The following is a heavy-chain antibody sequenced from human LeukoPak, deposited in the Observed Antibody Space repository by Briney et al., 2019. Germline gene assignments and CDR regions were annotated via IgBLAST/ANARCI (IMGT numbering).Heavy chain of an antibody. CDR2: VYHGGIT. J-gene: IGHJ4*02. V-gene: IGHV4-38-2*01. D-gene: IGHD1-1*01. CDR3: ARLVGTGLDY. CDR1: GYSIRSGYY. Sequence: SETLSLTCAVSGYSIRSGYYWGWIQQPPGKGLEWIGSVYHGGITYYNPSLKSRVTISVDTSKNQFYMKLSSVTAADTAVYYCARLVGTGLDYWGQGTLVTVSS.